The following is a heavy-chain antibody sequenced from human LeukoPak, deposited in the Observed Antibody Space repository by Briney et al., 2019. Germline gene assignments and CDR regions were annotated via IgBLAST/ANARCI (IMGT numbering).Heavy chain of an antibody. CDR2: IKEDGSEK. CDR3: EAFYYDESGWGDASDM. J-gene: IGHJ3*02. D-gene: IGHD3-16*01. CDR1: GFPFSGYT. V-gene: IGHV3-7*01. Sequence: PGGSLRLSCAASGFPFSGYTMHWVRQAPGKGLEWVANIKEDGSEKYYVDSVKGRFTISRDNAKKSLYLQMNRLRAEDTAVYYCEAFYYDESGWGDASDMWGQGTMVTVSS.